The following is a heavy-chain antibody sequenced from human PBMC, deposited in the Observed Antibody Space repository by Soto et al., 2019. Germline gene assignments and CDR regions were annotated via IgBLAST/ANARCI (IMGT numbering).Heavy chain of an antibody. CDR2: IIPIFGTA. Sequence: QVQLVQSGAEVKKPGSSVKVSCKASGGTFSSYAISWVRQAPGQGLEWMGGIIPIFGTANYAQKFQGRVTITADESTSTAYMELSSLRSEDTAVYYCARPSSSWPAAYYYGMDVWGQGTTVIVSS. CDR3: ARPSSSWPAAYYYGMDV. CDR1: GGTFSSYA. J-gene: IGHJ6*02. D-gene: IGHD6-13*01. V-gene: IGHV1-69*01.